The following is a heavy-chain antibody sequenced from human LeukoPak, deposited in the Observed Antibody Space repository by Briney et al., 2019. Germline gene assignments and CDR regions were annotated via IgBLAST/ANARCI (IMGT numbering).Heavy chain of an antibody. CDR3: ARASAAGNFDY. CDR2: INHSGST. D-gene: IGHD6-13*01. CDR1: GGSFSGYY. Sequence: SGTLSLTCAVYGGSFSGYYWSWIRQPPGKGLEWIGEINHSGSTNYNPSLKSRVTISVDTSKNQFSLKLSSVTAADTAVYYCARASAAGNFDYWGQGTLVTVSS. V-gene: IGHV4-34*01. J-gene: IGHJ4*02.